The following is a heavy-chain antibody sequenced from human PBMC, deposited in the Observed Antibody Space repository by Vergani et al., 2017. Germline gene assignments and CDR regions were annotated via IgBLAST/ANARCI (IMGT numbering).Heavy chain of an antibody. CDR2: IYSGGST. CDR3: ARDRVDIVATTTYYYYYYGMDV. J-gene: IGHJ6*02. D-gene: IGHD5-12*01. Sequence: EVQLVESGGNLVQPGGSLRLSCAASGFTFSSYSMNWVRQAPGKGLEWVSVIYSGGSTYYADSVKGRFTISRHNSKNTLYLQMNSLRAEDTAVYYCARDRVDIVATTTYYYYYYGMDVWGQGTTVTVSS. CDR1: GFTFSSYS. V-gene: IGHV3-53*04.